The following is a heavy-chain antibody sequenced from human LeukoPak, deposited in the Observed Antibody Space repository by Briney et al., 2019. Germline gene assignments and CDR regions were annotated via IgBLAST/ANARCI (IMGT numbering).Heavy chain of an antibody. CDR1: GGSISSYY. J-gene: IGHJ4*02. Sequence: SETLSLTCTVSGGSISSYYWSWIRQPPGKGLEWIGYIYYSGSTNYNPSLKSRVTISVDTSKNQFSLKLSSVTAADTAVYYCARAHYYEFDYWDQGTLVTVSS. V-gene: IGHV4-59*01. D-gene: IGHD1-26*01. CDR2: IYYSGST. CDR3: ARAHYYEFDY.